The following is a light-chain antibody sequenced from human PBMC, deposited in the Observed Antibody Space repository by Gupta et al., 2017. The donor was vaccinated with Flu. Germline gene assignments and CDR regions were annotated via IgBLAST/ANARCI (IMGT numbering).Light chain of an antibody. V-gene: IGKV4-1*01. CDR2: WAS. Sequence: DIVMTQSPDSLAVALGARATINCKSSQSVLYSSNNKNYLAWYQQKPGQPPKLLIYWASTRESGVPDRFSGSGSGTDFTLTISSLQAEDVAVYYCQQYDSTPLTFGHGTKVDIK. CDR3: QQYDSTPLT. CDR1: QSVLYSSNNKNY. J-gene: IGKJ3*01.